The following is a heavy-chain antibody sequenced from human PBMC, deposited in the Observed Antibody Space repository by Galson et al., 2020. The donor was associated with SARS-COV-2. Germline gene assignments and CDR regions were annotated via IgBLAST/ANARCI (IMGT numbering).Heavy chain of an antibody. CDR1: GYTFISFY. D-gene: IGHD2-21*01. V-gene: IGHV1-46*04. CDR3: AREWGDINSSVFDY. CDR2: INPSGDIT. J-gene: IGHJ4*02. Sequence: ASVKVSCKASGYTFISFYLHWVRQAPGQGLEWMGVINPSGDITSYAQKLRGRVTVTRDMSTQTVYMELSSLTSEDTAVYYCAREWGDINSSVFDYWGQGSLGVVSS.